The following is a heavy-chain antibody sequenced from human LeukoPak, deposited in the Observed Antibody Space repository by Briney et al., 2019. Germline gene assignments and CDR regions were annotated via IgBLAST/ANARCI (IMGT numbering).Heavy chain of an antibody. Sequence: NPSETLSLTCTVSGGSISSYYWSWIRQPPGKGLEWIGEINHSGSTNYNPSLKSRVTISVDTSKNQFSLKLSSVTAADTAVYYCARSVPAATIDYWGQGTLVTVSS. CDR2: INHSGST. CDR1: GGSISSYY. CDR3: ARSVPAATIDY. D-gene: IGHD2-2*01. J-gene: IGHJ4*02. V-gene: IGHV4-34*01.